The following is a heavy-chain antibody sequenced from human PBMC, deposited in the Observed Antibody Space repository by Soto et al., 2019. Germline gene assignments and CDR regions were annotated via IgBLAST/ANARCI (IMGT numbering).Heavy chain of an antibody. V-gene: IGHV3-53*01. CDR1: WFAGISNY. CDR3: ATRVGTTARYYFDF. CDR2: FYSSGST. D-gene: IGHD1-26*01. Sequence: GGSLRLSCASSWFAGISNYMSWVRQAPGKGLEWVSVFYSSGSTYYSDSVKGRFTISRDNSKNTLYLQMNSLRAEDTAVYYCATRVGTTARYYFDFWGPGTLVPVSS. J-gene: IGHJ4*02.